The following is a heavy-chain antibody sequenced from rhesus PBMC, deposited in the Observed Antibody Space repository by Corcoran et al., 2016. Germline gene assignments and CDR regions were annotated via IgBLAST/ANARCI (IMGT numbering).Heavy chain of an antibody. V-gene: IGHV4S18*01. CDR2: IYVSSTST. Sequence: QVQLQESGPGLVKPSETLSLTCAVSGYSISSNYWSWIRQPPGKGLEWIGYIYVSSTSTNYNPSLKSRVTISKDTSKNQFALKLSSVTAADTAVYYCARELTWFFDYWGQGVLVTVSS. D-gene: IGHD1-38*01. CDR1: GYSISSNY. J-gene: IGHJ4*01. CDR3: ARELTWFFDY.